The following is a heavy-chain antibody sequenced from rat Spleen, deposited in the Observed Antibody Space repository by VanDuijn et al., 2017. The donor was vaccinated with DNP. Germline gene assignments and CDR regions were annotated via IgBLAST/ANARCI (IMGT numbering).Heavy chain of an antibody. CDR3: VRWNSGHFDY. J-gene: IGHJ2*01. V-gene: IGHV5-58*01. Sequence: EVHLVETGGGLVQPGRSLKLSCVASGFTFSSYWMFWVRQAPGKGLEWVAYIGSAAYAPYYGDSVKGRFTISRDNAKSTLYLQMNSLRSEDMATYYCVRWNSGHFDYWGQGVMVTVSS. CDR2: IGSAAYAP. D-gene: IGHD4-3*01. CDR1: GFTFSSYW.